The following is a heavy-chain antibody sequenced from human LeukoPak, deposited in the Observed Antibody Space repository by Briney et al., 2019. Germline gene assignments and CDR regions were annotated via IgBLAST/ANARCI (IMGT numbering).Heavy chain of an antibody. CDR2: ISYDGSNK. D-gene: IGHD3-9*01. CDR3: ARSYYDVLTGYGEVDY. V-gene: IGHV3-30*04. J-gene: IGHJ4*02. Sequence: GGSLRLSCAASGFTFSNYAMHWVRQAPGKGLEWVAVISYDGSNKYYADSVKGRFTIPRDNSKNTLYLQMNSLRAEDVAVYYCARSYYDVLTGYGEVDYWGQGTLVTVSS. CDR1: GFTFSNYA.